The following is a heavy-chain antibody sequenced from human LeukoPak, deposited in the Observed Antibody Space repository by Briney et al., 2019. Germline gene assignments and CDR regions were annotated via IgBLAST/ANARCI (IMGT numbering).Heavy chain of an antibody. CDR3: VREYSGSSSRAFDI. CDR1: GFTFSTYW. Sequence: GGSLRLSCAASGFTFSTYWMHWVRQPPAKGLVWVSRISIDGNSTTYADSVKGRFTISRDNAKNTLYPQMNSLRAEDTAVYYCVREYSGSSSRAFDIWGQGTMVTVSS. J-gene: IGHJ3*02. D-gene: IGHD6-6*01. V-gene: IGHV3-74*01. CDR2: ISIDGNST.